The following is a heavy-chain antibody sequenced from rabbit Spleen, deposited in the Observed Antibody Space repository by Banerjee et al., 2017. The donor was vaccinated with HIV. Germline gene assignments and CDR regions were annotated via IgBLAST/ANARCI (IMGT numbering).Heavy chain of an antibody. CDR3: ARDTSSSFSSYGMDL. D-gene: IGHD1-1*01. Sequence: QEQLVESGGGLVKPGASLTLTCKASGFFFINKYVMCWVRQAPGKGLEWIACINTSTGATAYASWAKGRFTISKASSTTVTLLMTRLTAADTATYFCARDTSSSFSSYGMDLWGPGTLVTVS. J-gene: IGHJ6*01. CDR2: INTSTGAT. CDR1: GFFFINKYV. V-gene: IGHV1S45*01.